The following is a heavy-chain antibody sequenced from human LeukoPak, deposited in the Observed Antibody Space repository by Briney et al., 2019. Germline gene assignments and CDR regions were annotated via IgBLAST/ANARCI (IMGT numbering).Heavy chain of an antibody. V-gene: IGHV1-2*02. J-gene: IGHJ3*02. CDR3: ARAPLGYYDSSGDAFDI. D-gene: IGHD3-22*01. CDR1: GYTFTGYY. Sequence: ASVKVSCKASGYTFTGYYTHWVRQAPGQGLEWMGWINPNSGGTNYAQKFQGRVTMTRDTFISTAYMELSRLRSDDTAVYYCARAPLGYYDSSGDAFDIWGQGTMVTVSS. CDR2: INPNSGGT.